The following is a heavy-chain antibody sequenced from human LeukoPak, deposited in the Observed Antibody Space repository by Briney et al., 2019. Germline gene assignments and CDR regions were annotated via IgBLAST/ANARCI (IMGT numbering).Heavy chain of an antibody. J-gene: IGHJ5*02. V-gene: IGHV3-21*01. Sequence: PGGSLRLSCAASGFTFSSYSMNWVRQAPGKGLEWVSSISSSSSYIYYADSVKGRFTISRDNAKNSLYLQMNSLRAEDTAVYYCARVLRRDYDFWSGAEGSNWFDPWGQGTLVTVSS. CDR1: GFTFSSYS. D-gene: IGHD3-3*01. CDR2: ISSSSSYI. CDR3: ARVLRRDYDFWSGAEGSNWFDP.